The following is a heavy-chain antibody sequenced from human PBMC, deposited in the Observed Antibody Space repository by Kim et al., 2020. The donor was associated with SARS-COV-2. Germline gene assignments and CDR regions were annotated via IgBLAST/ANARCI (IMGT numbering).Heavy chain of an antibody. D-gene: IGHD3-10*01. CDR2: IIPIFGTA. Sequence: SVKVSCKASGGTFSSYAISWVRQAPGQGLEWMGGIIPIFGTANYAQKFQGRVTITADESTSTAYMELSSLRSEDTTVYYCARDPVGVRGVIPTWGQGTLVTVSS. J-gene: IGHJ4*02. CDR1: GGTFSSYA. V-gene: IGHV1-69*13. CDR3: ARDPVGVRGVIPT.